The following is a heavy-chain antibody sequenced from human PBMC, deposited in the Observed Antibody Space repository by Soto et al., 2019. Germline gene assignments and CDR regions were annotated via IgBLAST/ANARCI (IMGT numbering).Heavy chain of an antibody. Sequence: QVQLQESGPGLVKPSGTLSLTCAVSSGSISSSNWWSWVRQPPGKGLEWIGEIYHSGSTNYNPSLKSRVTISVDQSKNQFSLKLSSVTAADTAVYYCARELDCSGTSCYYFDYWGQGTLVTVSS. D-gene: IGHD2-2*01. CDR3: ARELDCSGTSCYYFDY. V-gene: IGHV4-4*02. CDR1: SGSISSSNW. CDR2: IYHSGST. J-gene: IGHJ4*02.